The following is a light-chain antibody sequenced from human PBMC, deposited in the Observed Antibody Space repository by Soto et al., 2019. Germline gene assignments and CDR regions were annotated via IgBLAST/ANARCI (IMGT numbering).Light chain of an antibody. Sequence: DIQMTQSPSSLSASVGDRVSIACQASQDISTHLNWYQQKPGKAPRLLIYDASNLETGVPSRFSGSGSGTYFTFTISSLQPDDFATYVCQQYHNNVPPMYTFGQGTKLEIK. V-gene: IGKV1-33*01. CDR1: QDISTH. CDR2: DAS. CDR3: QQYHNNVPPMYT. J-gene: IGKJ2*01.